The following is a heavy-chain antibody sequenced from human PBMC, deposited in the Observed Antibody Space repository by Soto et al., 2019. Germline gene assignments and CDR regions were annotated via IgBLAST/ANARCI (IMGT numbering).Heavy chain of an antibody. V-gene: IGHV3-23*01. CDR2: ISYRGGSK. Sequence: EVQLLESGGGLVQPGGSLRLSCAASEFTFSSYAMSWVRQAPGKGLEWVSAISYRGGSKYYADSAKGRFTVSRDNSKKTLYLQMNCLSAEETAVYFCGQDRGGYNYYYGMDVWGQGTTVTVSS. J-gene: IGHJ6*02. CDR1: EFTFSSYA. D-gene: IGHD1-26*01. CDR3: GQDRGGYNYYYGMDV.